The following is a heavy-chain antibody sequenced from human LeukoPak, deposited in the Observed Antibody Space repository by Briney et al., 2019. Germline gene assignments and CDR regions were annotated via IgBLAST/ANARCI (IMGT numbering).Heavy chain of an antibody. CDR1: GFTFSSQS. J-gene: IGHJ4*02. CDR3: ARGGDGNNPFDQ. V-gene: IGHV3-48*02. D-gene: IGHD5-24*01. CDR2: ISRSSSNI. Sequence: GGSLRLSCAASGFTFSSQSINWVRQAPGKGLEWVAYISRSSSNIYYADSVKGRFTISRDNAKNSLYLQMKSLRDEDTAVYYCARGGDGNNPFDQWGQGTLVTVSS.